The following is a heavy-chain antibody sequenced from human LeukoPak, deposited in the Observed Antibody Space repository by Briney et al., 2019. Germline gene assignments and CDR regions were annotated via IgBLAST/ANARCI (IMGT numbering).Heavy chain of an antibody. CDR3: ARDLGGYSYGGYYYYGMDV. J-gene: IGHJ6*02. D-gene: IGHD5-18*01. CDR1: GYTFTSYG. CDR2: MNPNGGNT. Sequence: ASVKVSFNSSGYTFTSYGINWVRHPPAQGLEWKGLMNPNGGNTGYAQKFQGRVTMTRSTSISKAYMELSSLRSEDTAVYYCARDLGGYSYGGYYYYGMDVWGQGTTVTVSS. V-gene: IGHV1-8*01.